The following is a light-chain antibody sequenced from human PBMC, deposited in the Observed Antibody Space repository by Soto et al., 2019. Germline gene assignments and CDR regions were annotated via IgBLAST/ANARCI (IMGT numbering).Light chain of an antibody. V-gene: IGKV1-5*01. Sequence: DIPMTQTPPTLSASVGDRVTITCRASPGISTWLAWYQQKPGGAPKLLISDAPSFDSGVPSRFSGSGSGTEFTLTISSLQPDNFATYYCQHYSSWTFGQGTKVEIK. CDR1: PGISTW. CDR2: DAP. J-gene: IGKJ1*01. CDR3: QHYSSWT.